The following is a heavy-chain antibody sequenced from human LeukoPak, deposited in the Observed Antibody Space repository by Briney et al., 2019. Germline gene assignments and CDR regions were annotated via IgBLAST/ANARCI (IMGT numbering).Heavy chain of an antibody. CDR2: INPSGGST. CDR3: ARDRTHSIDY. Sequence: ASVTVSCKASGYTFTGYYMHWVRQAPGQGLEWMGIINPSGGSTSYAQKFQGRVTMTRDMSTSTVYMELSSLRSEDTAVYYCARDRTHSIDYWGQGTLVTVSS. J-gene: IGHJ4*02. CDR1: GYTFTGYY. V-gene: IGHV1-46*01.